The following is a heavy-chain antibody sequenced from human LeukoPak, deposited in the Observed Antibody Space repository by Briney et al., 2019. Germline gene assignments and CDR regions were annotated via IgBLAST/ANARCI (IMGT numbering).Heavy chain of an antibody. Sequence: ASVKDSCKASGYTFTSYDINRVRQATGQGLEWMGWMNPNSGNTGYAQKFQGRVTMTRNTSISTAYIELSSLRSEDTAVYYCARTKAAAGTIDYWGQGTLVTVSS. CDR2: MNPNSGNT. V-gene: IGHV1-8*01. CDR1: GYTFTSYD. D-gene: IGHD6-13*01. CDR3: ARTKAAAGTIDY. J-gene: IGHJ4*02.